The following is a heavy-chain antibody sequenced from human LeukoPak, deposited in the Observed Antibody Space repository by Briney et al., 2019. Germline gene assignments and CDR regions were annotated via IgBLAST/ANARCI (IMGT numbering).Heavy chain of an antibody. Sequence: SGGTLRLSCAASGCTFSSYGMSWVRQAPGKGLEWVSAISGSGGSTYYADSVKGRFTISRDNAKNSLYLQMNSLRAEDTALYYCARVGASGSFDYWGQGTLVTVSS. CDR1: GCTFSSYG. CDR2: ISGSGGST. J-gene: IGHJ4*02. CDR3: ARVGASGSFDY. D-gene: IGHD1-26*01. V-gene: IGHV3-23*01.